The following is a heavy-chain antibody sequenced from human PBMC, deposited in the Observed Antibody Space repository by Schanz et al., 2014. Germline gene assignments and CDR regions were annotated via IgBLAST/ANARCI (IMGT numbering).Heavy chain of an antibody. CDR2: IYTSGGT. CDR3: ARDPLSYSGTQEASDI. J-gene: IGHJ3*02. D-gene: IGHD1-26*01. Sequence: QVQLQESGPGLVKPSETLSLTCTISGGSISAYYWSWIRQSAGKGLEWIGRIYTSGGTNYNPSLNRRVSLSADTSKTLFSLKLTSVTAADTAVYYCARDPLSYSGTQEASDIWGQGTMVIVSS. V-gene: IGHV4-4*07. CDR1: GGSISAYY.